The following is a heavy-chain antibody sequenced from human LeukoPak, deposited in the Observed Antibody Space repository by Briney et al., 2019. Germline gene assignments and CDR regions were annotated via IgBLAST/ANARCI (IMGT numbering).Heavy chain of an antibody. CDR2: FDPEDGET. Sequence: ASVKVSCKVSRYTLTELSMHWVRQAPGKGLEWMGGFDPEDGETIYAQKFQGRVTMTEDTSTDTAYMELSSLRSEDTAVYYCATLVIAAAGNFDYWGQGTLVTVSS. D-gene: IGHD6-13*01. CDR1: RYTLTELS. V-gene: IGHV1-24*01. CDR3: ATLVIAAAGNFDY. J-gene: IGHJ4*02.